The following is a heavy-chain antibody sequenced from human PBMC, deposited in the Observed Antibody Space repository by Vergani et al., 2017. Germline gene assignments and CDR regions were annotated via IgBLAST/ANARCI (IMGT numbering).Heavy chain of an antibody. J-gene: IGHJ4*02. CDR1: GGSFSGYY. Sequence: QVQLQQWGAGLLKPSETLSLTCAVYGGSFSGYYWSWIRQPPGKGLEWIGEINHSGSTNYNPSLKSRVTISVDTSKNQFSLKLSSVTAADTAVYYCARDPRHIAVAGGLDYWGQGTLVTVSS. CDR2: INHSGST. V-gene: IGHV4-34*01. D-gene: IGHD6-19*01. CDR3: ARDPRHIAVAGGLDY.